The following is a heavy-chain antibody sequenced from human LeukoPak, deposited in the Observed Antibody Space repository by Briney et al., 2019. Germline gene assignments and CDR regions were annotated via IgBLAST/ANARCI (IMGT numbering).Heavy chain of an antibody. D-gene: IGHD4-17*01. Sequence: GSLRLSCVVSGFRLRSYWMHWVRQGPGKGLVWVAGINSDGSRTIYADSVKGRFTISRDNSKNTLYLQMNSLRAEDTAVYYCAKDYGDQSYYYYYMDVWGKGTTVTISS. CDR3: AKDYGDQSYYYYYMDV. V-gene: IGHV3-74*01. CDR2: INSDGSRT. J-gene: IGHJ6*03. CDR1: GFRLRSYW.